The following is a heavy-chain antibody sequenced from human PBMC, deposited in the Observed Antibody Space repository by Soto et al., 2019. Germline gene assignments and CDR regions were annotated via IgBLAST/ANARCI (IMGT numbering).Heavy chain of an antibody. D-gene: IGHD2-21*01. CDR1: GFTVSSNY. Sequence: PGGSLRLSCAASGFTVSSNYMNWLRQAPGKGLEWVSVIYSGGSTYYADSVKGRFTISRDNSKNTLYLQMNSLRAEDTAVYYCARHSVDYYYGMDVWGQGTTVTVSS. CDR2: IYSGGST. V-gene: IGHV3-53*01. CDR3: ARHSVDYYYGMDV. J-gene: IGHJ6*02.